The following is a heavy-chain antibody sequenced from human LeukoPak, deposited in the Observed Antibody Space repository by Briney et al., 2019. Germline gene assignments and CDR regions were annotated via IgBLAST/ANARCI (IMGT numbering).Heavy chain of an antibody. CDR3: ASPYYYDSSGYYYGPDY. D-gene: IGHD3-22*01. CDR2: IKQDGSEK. V-gene: IGHV3-7*01. Sequence: GGSLRLSCAASGFTFSSYWMSWVRQAPGKGLEWVANIKQDGSEKYYVDSVKGRFTIARDNAKNSLDLQMNSLRAEDTAVYYCASPYYYDSSGYYYGPDYWGQGTLVTVSS. J-gene: IGHJ4*02. CDR1: GFTFSSYW.